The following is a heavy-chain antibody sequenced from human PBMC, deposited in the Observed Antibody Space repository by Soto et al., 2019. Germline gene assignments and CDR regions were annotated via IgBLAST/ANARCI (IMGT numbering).Heavy chain of an antibody. CDR2: ISSSGSTI. Sequence: SLRLSCAASGFTFSDYYMSWIRQAPGKGLEWVSYISSSGSTIYYADSVKGRFTISRDNAKNSLYLQMNSLRAEDTAVYYCARGGWGYCSSTSCYFRSMDVWGQGTTVTVSS. V-gene: IGHV3-11*01. D-gene: IGHD2-2*01. CDR3: ARGGWGYCSSTSCYFRSMDV. CDR1: GFTFSDYY. J-gene: IGHJ6*02.